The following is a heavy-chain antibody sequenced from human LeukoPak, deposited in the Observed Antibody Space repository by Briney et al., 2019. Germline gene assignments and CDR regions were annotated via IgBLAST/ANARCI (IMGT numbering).Heavy chain of an antibody. CDR2: IYSGGST. CDR3: ARTVPGIAAAGIEDY. J-gene: IGHJ4*02. V-gene: IGHV3-66*01. D-gene: IGHD6-13*01. Sequence: GGSLRLSCAASGFTLSSNYMSWVRQAPGKGLEWVSVIYSGGSTYYADSVKGRFTISRDNSKNTLYLQMNSLRAEDTAVYYCARTVPGIAAAGIEDYWGQGTLVTVSS. CDR1: GFTLSSNY.